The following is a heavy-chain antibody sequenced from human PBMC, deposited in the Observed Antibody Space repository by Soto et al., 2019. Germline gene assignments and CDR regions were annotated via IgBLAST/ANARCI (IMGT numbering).Heavy chain of an antibody. D-gene: IGHD2-15*01. CDR1: GGTFSSYA. CDR2: IIPIFGTA. CDR3: AMKYCSGGSCYPAWFDP. V-gene: IGHV1-69*13. Sequence: SVKVSCKASGGTFSSYAISGVRQAPGQGLEWMGGIIPIFGTANYAQKFQGRVTITADESTSTAYMELSSLRSEDTAVYYCAMKYCSGGSCYPAWFDPWGQGTLVTVSS. J-gene: IGHJ5*02.